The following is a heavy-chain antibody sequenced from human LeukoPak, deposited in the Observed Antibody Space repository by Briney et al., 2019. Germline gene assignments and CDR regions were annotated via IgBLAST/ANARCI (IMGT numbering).Heavy chain of an antibody. CDR1: GGSFTSYY. J-gene: IGHJ4*02. D-gene: IGHD1-26*01. CDR3: ARMYSGSYGGIDF. Sequence: SETLALTCTVSGGSFTSYYWSWIRQAAGKGLEWIGRIYASGSTHYNPSRTNYTPSLKSRVTMSIDTSKNQFSLKLTSVTAADTAVYYCARMYSGSYGGIDFWGQGTLVTVSS. CDR2: IYASGSTHYNPSRT. V-gene: IGHV4-4*07.